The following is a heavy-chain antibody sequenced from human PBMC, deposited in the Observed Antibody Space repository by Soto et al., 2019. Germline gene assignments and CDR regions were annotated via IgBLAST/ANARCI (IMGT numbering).Heavy chain of an antibody. CDR2: IYYSGST. D-gene: IGHD3-22*01. Sequence: SETLSLTCTVSGGSISSSSYYWGWIRQPPGKGLEWIGSIYYSGSTYYNPSLKSRVTISVDTSKNQFSLKLSSVTAADTAVYYCARDGPPNYYDSTPFGNYYYYGMDVWGQGTTVTVSS. V-gene: IGHV4-39*07. J-gene: IGHJ6*02. CDR1: GGSISSSSYY. CDR3: ARDGPPNYYDSTPFGNYYYYGMDV.